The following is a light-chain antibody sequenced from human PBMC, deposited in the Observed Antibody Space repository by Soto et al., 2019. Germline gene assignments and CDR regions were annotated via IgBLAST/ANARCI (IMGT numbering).Light chain of an antibody. J-gene: IGLJ1*01. V-gene: IGLV3-1*01. Sequence: SYELTQPPSLSGSPGQTASIACSGDVLGDKYASWYQQKPGQSPVLVIYHDNRRPSGIPERFSGSKSGNTATLTISGAQAMDEADYYCQAWASTTGVFGTGTKLTVL. CDR2: HDN. CDR1: VLGDKY. CDR3: QAWASTTGV.